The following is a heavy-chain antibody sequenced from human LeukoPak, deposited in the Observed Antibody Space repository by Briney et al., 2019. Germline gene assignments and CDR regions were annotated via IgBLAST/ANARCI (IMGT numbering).Heavy chain of an antibody. V-gene: IGHV3-48*02. CDR2: ITSRSSPI. Sequence: GGSLRLFCGASGFTFSSYSMNWVRQAPGKGLEWVSYITSRSSPIYYADSVKGRFTISRDNAKNSLYLQMNSLRDEDTAVYYCVRDPHALDYWGRGTLVTVSS. CDR3: VRDPHALDY. J-gene: IGHJ4*02. CDR1: GFTFSSYS.